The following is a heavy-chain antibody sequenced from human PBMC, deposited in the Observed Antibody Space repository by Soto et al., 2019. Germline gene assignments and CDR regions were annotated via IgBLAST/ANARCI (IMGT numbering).Heavy chain of an antibody. D-gene: IGHD3-16*01. V-gene: IGHV1-8*01. Sequence: ASVKVSCKASGYTFTSYDINWVRQATGQGLEWMGWMNPNSGNTGYAQKFQGRVTMTRNTSISTAYMELSSLRSEDTAVYYCARGLFWAAYYYMDVWGKGTTVTVS. CDR3: ARGLFWAAYYYMDV. CDR1: GYTFTSYD. CDR2: MNPNSGNT. J-gene: IGHJ6*03.